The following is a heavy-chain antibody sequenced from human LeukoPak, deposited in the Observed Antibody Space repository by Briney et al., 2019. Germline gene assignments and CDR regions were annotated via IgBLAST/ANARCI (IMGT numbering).Heavy chain of an antibody. Sequence: GGSLRLSCAASGFTFSSYWMHWVRQAPGKGLVWVSRINTDGSSTSYADSVKGRFTISRDNAKNTLYLQMNSLRAEDTAVYYCARARSSGYHSYYYYYMDVWGKGTTVTVSS. D-gene: IGHD3-22*01. CDR2: INTDGSST. V-gene: IGHV3-74*01. J-gene: IGHJ6*03. CDR3: ARARSSGYHSYYYYYMDV. CDR1: GFTFSSYW.